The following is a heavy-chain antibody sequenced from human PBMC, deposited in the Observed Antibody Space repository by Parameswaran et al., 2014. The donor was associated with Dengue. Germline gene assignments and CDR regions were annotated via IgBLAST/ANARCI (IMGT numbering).Heavy chain of an antibody. J-gene: IGHJ6*02. CDR2: IYYSGST. D-gene: IGHD4-11*01. Sequence: WIRQPPGKGLEWIGSIYYSGSTYYNPSLKSRVTISVDTSKSQFSLKLSSVTAADTAVYYCARGYRPYSNHLVYYYGMDVWGQGTTVTVSS. CDR3: ARGYRPYSNHLVYYYGMDV. V-gene: IGHV4-39*07.